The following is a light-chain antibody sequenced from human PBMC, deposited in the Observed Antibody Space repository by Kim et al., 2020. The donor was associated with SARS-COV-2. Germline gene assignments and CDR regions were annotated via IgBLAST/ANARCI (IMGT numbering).Light chain of an antibody. CDR2: PKN. CDR1: SLRNYY. Sequence: ALVQTVRITCHGDSLRNYYASWYQQKPGQAPVLVIYPKNNRPSGIPDRFSGSSSGNTASLTITGAQAEDEADYYCKSRDSSGNLLVFGGGTQLTVL. V-gene: IGLV3-19*01. J-gene: IGLJ2*01. CDR3: KSRDSSGNLLV.